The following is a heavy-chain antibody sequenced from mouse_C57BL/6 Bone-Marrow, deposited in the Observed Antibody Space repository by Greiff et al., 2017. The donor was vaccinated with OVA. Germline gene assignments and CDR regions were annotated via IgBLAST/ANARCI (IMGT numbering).Heavy chain of an antibody. CDR1: GFTFSSYA. Sequence: VQLKESGGGLVKPGGSLKLSCAASGFTFSSYAMSWVRQTPEKRLEWVATISDGGSYTYYPDNVKGRFTISRDNAKNNQYLQMSPLKSEDTAMYYCARDQITTAEYYYDCWGQGTTLTVSS. V-gene: IGHV5-4*01. CDR3: ARDQITTAEYYYDC. J-gene: IGHJ2*01. D-gene: IGHD1-2*01. CDR2: ISDGGSYT.